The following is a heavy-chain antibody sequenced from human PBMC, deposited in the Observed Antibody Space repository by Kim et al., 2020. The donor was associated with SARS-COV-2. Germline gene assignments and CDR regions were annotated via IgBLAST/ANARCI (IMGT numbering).Heavy chain of an antibody. V-gene: IGHV5-10-1*01. J-gene: IGHJ2*01. CDR2: IDPSDSYT. Sequence: GESLKISCKGSGYSFTSYWISWVRQMPGKGLEWMGRIDPSDSYTNYSPSFQGHVTISADKSISTAYLQWSSLKASDTAMYYCARHGVIVGATYWYFDLWGRGTLVTVSS. D-gene: IGHD1-26*01. CDR1: GYSFTSYW. CDR3: ARHGVIVGATYWYFDL.